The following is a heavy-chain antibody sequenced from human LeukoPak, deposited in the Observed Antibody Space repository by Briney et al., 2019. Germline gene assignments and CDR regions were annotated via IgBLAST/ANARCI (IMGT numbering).Heavy chain of an antibody. Sequence: GGSLRLSCAASGFTFSSYWMSWVRQAPGKGLEWVANIKQDGSGKYYVDSVKGRFTMSRDNAKNSLYLQMNSLRAEDTAVYYCARAEMTTITYPDYWGQGTPVTVSS. D-gene: IGHD5-24*01. CDR1: GFTFSSYW. J-gene: IGHJ4*02. V-gene: IGHV3-7*01. CDR3: ARAEMTTITYPDY. CDR2: IKQDGSGK.